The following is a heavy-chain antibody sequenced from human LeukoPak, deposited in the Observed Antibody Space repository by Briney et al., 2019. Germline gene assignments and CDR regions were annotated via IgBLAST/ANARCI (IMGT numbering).Heavy chain of an antibody. Sequence: GESLKISCKGSGYIFTTYWIAWVRQMPGKGLEWIGIFNPADSDTRYSPSFQGQVTISADKSISPAYLQWSSLKPSDTAKYYCTRREHSTGYSDYCGQGTLVTVSS. J-gene: IGHJ4*02. CDR2: FNPADSDT. D-gene: IGHD3-22*01. V-gene: IGHV5-51*01. CDR3: TRREHSTGYSDY. CDR1: GYIFTTYW.